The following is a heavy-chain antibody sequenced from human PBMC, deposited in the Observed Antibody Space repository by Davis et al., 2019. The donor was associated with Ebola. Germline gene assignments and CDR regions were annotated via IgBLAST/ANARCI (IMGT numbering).Heavy chain of an antibody. CDR1: GDSVSINSAG. J-gene: IGHJ6*04. D-gene: IGHD2-15*01. Sequence: HSQTLSLTCDISGDSVSINSAGWNWIRQSPSSGLEWLGRTYYESKRYIDYAPFVRSRITINPDTAKNQLSLQVDSVTPEETAVYYCAKGWPRTGIAVWGIGTTVNVAS. CDR3: AKGWPRTGIAV. V-gene: IGHV6-1*01. CDR2: TYYESKRYI.